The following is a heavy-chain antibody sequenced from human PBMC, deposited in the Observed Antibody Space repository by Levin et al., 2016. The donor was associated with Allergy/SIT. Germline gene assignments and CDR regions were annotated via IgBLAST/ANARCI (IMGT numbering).Heavy chain of an antibody. J-gene: IGHJ5*02. D-gene: IGHD3-10*01. CDR1: GYTFTSYG. V-gene: IGHV1-18*01. CDR3: ARAGPFSGSGSTLVRSP. Sequence: ASVKVSCKASGYTFTSYGISWVRQAPGQGLEWMGWISAYNGNTNYAQKLQGRVTMTTDTSTSTAYMELRSLGSDDTAVYYCARAGPFSGSGSTLVRSPWGQGTLVTSPQ. CDR2: ISAYNGNT.